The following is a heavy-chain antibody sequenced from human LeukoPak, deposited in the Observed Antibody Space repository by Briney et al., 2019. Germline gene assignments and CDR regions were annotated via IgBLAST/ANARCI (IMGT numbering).Heavy chain of an antibody. J-gene: IGHJ6*03. Sequence: QSGGSLRLSCAASGFTFSSYAMHWVRQAPGKGLEYVSAISSNGGSTYYANSVKGRFTISRDNSKNMLYLQMGSLRAEDMAVYYCARARDDFWSYYYYYMDVWGKGTTVTVS. CDR1: GFTFSSYA. CDR2: ISSNGGST. D-gene: IGHD3-3*01. CDR3: ARARDDFWSYYYYYMDV. V-gene: IGHV3-64*01.